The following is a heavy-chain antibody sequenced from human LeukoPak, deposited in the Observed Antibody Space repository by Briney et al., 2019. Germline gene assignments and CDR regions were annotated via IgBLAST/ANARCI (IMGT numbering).Heavy chain of an antibody. D-gene: IGHD6-19*01. CDR2: ISGSGGST. CDR1: AFIFSGHW. CDR3: AKDPGSGWLGYAFDI. V-gene: IGHV3-23*01. J-gene: IGHJ3*02. Sequence: GGSLRLSCEGSAFIFSGHWMNWVRQTPGKGLEWVSAISGSGGSTYYADSVKGRFTISRDNSKNTLYLQMNSLRAEDTAVYYCAKDPGSGWLGYAFDIWGQGTMVTVSS.